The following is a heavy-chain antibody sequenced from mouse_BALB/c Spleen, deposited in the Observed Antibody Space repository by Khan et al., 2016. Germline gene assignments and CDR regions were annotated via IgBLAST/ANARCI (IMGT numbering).Heavy chain of an antibody. CDR1: GFTFTDYY. V-gene: IGHV7-3*02. Sequence: EVELVESGGGLVQPGGSLRLSCATSGFTFTDYYMSWVRQPPGKALEWLGFIRSRANGYTSEYSASVKVRFTISRDNSQRILYLQMNTLRAEDSATYDCATETMDYWGQGTSVTVSS. CDR3: ATETMDY. J-gene: IGHJ4*01. CDR2: IRSRANGYTS.